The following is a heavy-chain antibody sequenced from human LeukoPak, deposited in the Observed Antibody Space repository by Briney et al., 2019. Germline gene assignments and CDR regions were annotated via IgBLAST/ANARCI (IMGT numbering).Heavy chain of an antibody. CDR3: ARDSGSAVTPYYYYGMDV. D-gene: IGHD4-17*01. CDR2: ISAYGGNT. V-gene: IGHV1-18*04. J-gene: IGHJ6*04. Sequence: ASVRVSCKASGYTFTSYGISWVRQAPGQGLEWMGWISAYGGNTNYAQKLQGRVTMTTDTSTSTAYMELRSLRSDDTAVYCCARDSGSAVTPYYYYGMDVWGEGTTVTVSS. CDR1: GYTFTSYG.